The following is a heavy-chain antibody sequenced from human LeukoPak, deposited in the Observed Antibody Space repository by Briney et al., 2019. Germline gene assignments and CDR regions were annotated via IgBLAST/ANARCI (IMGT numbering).Heavy chain of an antibody. D-gene: IGHD6-13*01. Sequence: SETLSLTCTVSDYSISSGYYWGWIRQPPGQGLEWIGTIYHSGNSYYNPSLKSRATISVDTSKNHFSLKLSSVTAADTAVYYCARVSRKDHSSSWYFRFDPWGQGTLVTASS. CDR1: DYSISSGYY. J-gene: IGHJ5*02. CDR3: ARVSRKDHSSSWYFRFDP. CDR2: IYHSGNS. V-gene: IGHV4-38-2*02.